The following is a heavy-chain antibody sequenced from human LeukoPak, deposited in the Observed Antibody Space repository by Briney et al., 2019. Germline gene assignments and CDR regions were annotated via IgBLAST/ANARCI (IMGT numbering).Heavy chain of an antibody. CDR1: GGSISSCNYY. V-gene: IGHV4-30-4*01. D-gene: IGHD1-26*01. CDR2: IYYSGST. CDR3: ARTILRFTGEFDI. J-gene: IGHJ3*02. Sequence: SQTLFLTCTVSGGSISSCNYYWSWIRQPPGKGLAWIGYIYYSGSTYYNPSLKSRVTISVDTSKNQFSLKLSSVTAADTAVYYCARTILRFTGEFDIWGQGTMVTVSS.